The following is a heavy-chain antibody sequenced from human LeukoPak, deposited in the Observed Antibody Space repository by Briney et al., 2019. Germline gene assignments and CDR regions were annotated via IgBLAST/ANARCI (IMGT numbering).Heavy chain of an antibody. CDR3: AKDPSPRGYSYGYFDY. CDR2: ISYDGSNK. Sequence: GGSLRLSCAASGFTFSSYAMHWVRQAPGKGLEWVAVISYDGSNKYYADSVKGRFTISRDNSKNTLYLQMNSLRAEDTAVYYCAKDPSPRGYSYGYFDYWGQGTLVTVSS. D-gene: IGHD5-18*01. V-gene: IGHV3-30-3*01. J-gene: IGHJ4*02. CDR1: GFTFSSYA.